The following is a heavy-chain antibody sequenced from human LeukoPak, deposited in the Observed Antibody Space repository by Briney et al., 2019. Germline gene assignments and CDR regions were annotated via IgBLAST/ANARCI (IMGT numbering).Heavy chain of an antibody. CDR1: GFTFSSYG. J-gene: IGHJ4*02. V-gene: IGHV3-30*02. D-gene: IGHD1-26*01. CDR3: YIVGAAXGRXFDX. Sequence: GGSLRLSCAASGFTFSSYGMHWVRQAPGKGLEWVAFIRYDGSNKYYAESGQGRFTISRDNPKNTLYLQMNSLRAEDTAVYYCYIVGAAXGRXFDXWGQGXLVTV. CDR2: IRYDGSNK.